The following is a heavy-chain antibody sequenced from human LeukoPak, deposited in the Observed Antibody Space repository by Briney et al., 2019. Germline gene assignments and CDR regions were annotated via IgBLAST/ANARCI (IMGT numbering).Heavy chain of an antibody. CDR2: IYYSGST. D-gene: IGHD3-3*01. CDR1: GGSISSGGYY. J-gene: IGHJ4*02. V-gene: IGHV4-39*01. Sequence: ETLSLTCTVSGGSISSGGYYWSWIRQPPGKGLEWIGSIYYSGSTYYNPSLKSRVTISVDTSKNQFSLKLSSVTAADTAVYYCARGGTIFGVVDPFDYWGQGTLVTVSS. CDR3: ARGGTIFGVVDPFDY.